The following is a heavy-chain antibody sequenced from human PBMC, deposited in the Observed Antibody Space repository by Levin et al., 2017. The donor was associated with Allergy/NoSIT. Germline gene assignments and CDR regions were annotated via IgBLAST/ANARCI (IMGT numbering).Heavy chain of an antibody. J-gene: IGHJ3*01. D-gene: IGHD3-9*01. Sequence: SETLSLTCTVSGGSISSSNYYWGWIRQPPGKGLEWIGSIYYNGRTYYNPSLESRVTISVDMSKNQFSLRLSSMTAADTAVYYCARTDYDILTNYYYDAFAVWGQGTMVTVSA. V-gene: IGHV4-39*01. CDR1: GGSISSSNYY. CDR3: ARTDYDILTNYYYDAFAV. CDR2: IYYNGRT.